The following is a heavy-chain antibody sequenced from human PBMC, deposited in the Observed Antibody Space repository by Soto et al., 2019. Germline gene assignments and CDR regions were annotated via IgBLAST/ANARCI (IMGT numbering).Heavy chain of an antibody. Sequence: ASVKVSCKASGYTFTSYGISWVRQAPGQGLEWMGWISAYNGNTNYAQKLQGRVTMTTDTSTSTAYMELRSLRSDDTAVYYCARTPGVNDYYYYYMDVWGKGTTVTVSS. CDR3: ARTPGVNDYYYYYMDV. D-gene: IGHD3-3*01. CDR2: ISAYNGNT. CDR1: GYTFTSYG. V-gene: IGHV1-18*01. J-gene: IGHJ6*03.